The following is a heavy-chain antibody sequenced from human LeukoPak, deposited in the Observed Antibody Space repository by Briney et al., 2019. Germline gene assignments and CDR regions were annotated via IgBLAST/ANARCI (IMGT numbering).Heavy chain of an antibody. V-gene: IGHV4-61*02. J-gene: IGHJ3*02. D-gene: IGHD4-17*01. Sequence: SETLSLTCTVSGGSLSSGSYYWRWIRQPAGKGLEWFGRIYTSGSTNYNPSLKSRVTISVDTSKNQCSLKRSSVTAADTAVYYCARGQDYGDYVGYAFDIWGQGTMVTVSS. CDR2: IYTSGST. CDR3: ARGQDYGDYVGYAFDI. CDR1: GGSLSSGSYY.